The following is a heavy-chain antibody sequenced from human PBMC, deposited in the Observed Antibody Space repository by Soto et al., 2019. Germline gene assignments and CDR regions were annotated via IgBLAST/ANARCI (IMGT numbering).Heavy chain of an antibody. D-gene: IGHD3-10*01. CDR1: RGSMTRHY. Sequence: SETVSLTGSVSRGSMTRHYCSWFRQPPGKRLEWIGYINHSGLTSYNPSLKSRVTMSVDTSKNQFSLKVNSVTAADAALYYCARQGFGQLHGLVDVWGRGPTVT. CDR3: ARQGFGQLHGLVDV. CDR2: INHSGLT. J-gene: IGHJ6*02. V-gene: IGHV4-59*08.